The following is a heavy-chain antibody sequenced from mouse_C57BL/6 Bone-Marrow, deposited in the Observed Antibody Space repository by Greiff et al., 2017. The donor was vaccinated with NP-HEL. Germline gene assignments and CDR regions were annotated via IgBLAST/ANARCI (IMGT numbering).Heavy chain of an antibody. V-gene: IGHV1-75*01. CDR2: IFPGSGST. D-gene: IGHD1-1*01. CDR3: ARNMKLITTVGGFDY. J-gene: IGHJ2*01. CDR1: GYTFTDYY. Sequence: VQLQQSGPELVKPGASVKISCKASGYTFTDYYINWVKQRPGQGLEWIGWIFPGSGSTYYNEKFKGKATLTVDKSSSTAYMLLSSLTSEDSAVYFCARNMKLITTVGGFDYWGRGTTLTVSA.